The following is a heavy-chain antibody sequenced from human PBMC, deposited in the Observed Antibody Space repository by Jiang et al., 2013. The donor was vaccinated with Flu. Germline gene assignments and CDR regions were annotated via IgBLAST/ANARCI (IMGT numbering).Heavy chain of an antibody. CDR3: ARGPDAFDI. CDR1: GGSISSYY. CDR2: IYYSGST. Sequence: PGLVKPSETLSLTCTVSGGSISSYYWSWIRQPPGKGLEWIGYIYYSGSTNYNPSLKSRVTISVDTSKNQFSLKLSSVTAADTAVYYCARGPDAFDIWGQGTMVTVSS. J-gene: IGHJ3*02. V-gene: IGHV4-59*01.